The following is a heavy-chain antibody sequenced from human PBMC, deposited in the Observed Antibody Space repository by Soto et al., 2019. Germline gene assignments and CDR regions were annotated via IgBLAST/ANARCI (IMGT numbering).Heavy chain of an antibody. CDR3: ARGKRSYYGGNLFDY. CDR2: IYYSGST. J-gene: IGHJ4*02. Sequence: QVQLQESSPGLVKPSETLSLTCTVSGGSISSYYWSWIRQPPGKGLEWIGYIYYSGSTNYNPSLKSRVTISVDTSKNQFSLKLSSVTAADTAVYYCARGKRSYYGGNLFDYWGQGTLVTVSS. CDR1: GGSISSYY. D-gene: IGHD4-17*01. V-gene: IGHV4-59*01.